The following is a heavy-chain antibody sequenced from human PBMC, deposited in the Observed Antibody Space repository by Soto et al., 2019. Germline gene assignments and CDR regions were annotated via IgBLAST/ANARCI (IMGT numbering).Heavy chain of an antibody. CDR2: MNPNSGNT. J-gene: IGHJ4*02. CDR1: GYTFTSYN. V-gene: IGHV1-8*01. Sequence: QVQLVQSGAEVRKPGASVKVSCKASGYTFTSYNVNWVRQATGQGLEWMGWMNPNSGNTGYAQKFQGRVTMTRDTSISTVYMELSSLRSEDTAVYYCAGPWSKQWGQGTLVTVSS. CDR3: AGPWSKQ. D-gene: IGHD3-3*01.